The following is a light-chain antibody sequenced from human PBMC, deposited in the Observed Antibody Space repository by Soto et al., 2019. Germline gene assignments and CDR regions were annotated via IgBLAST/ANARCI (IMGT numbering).Light chain of an antibody. CDR1: QGIRND. V-gene: IGKV1-17*02. CDR3: QQFYNYPRT. CDR2: DAS. Sequence: DIQMTQTPSSLSASVGDRVTITCRASQGIRNDLGWYQQKPGKAPKLLIYDASTLQTGVPSRFSGSGSGTDFTLTISYLQSEDFGTYYCQQFYNYPRTFGQGTKVDI. J-gene: IGKJ1*01.